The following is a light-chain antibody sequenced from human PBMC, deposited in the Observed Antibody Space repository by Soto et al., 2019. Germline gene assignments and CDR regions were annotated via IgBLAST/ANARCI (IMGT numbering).Light chain of an antibody. Sequence: QSALTQPASVSGSPGQSITISCTGTSSDVGGYNYVSWYQHHPGKAPKLIVFEVSNRPSGVSNRFSGSKSGNTASLTISGLQAEDEADYYCRSYTRRSSRVFGTGTKLTVL. V-gene: IGLV2-14*01. CDR2: EVS. CDR1: SSDVGGYNY. CDR3: RSYTRRSSRV. J-gene: IGLJ1*01.